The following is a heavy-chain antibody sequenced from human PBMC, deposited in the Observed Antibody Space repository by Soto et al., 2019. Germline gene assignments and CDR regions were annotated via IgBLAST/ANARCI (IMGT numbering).Heavy chain of an antibody. Sequence: QVQLLQSGAEVKKPGASVRVSCKTSGYTFTRYGVSWGRQAPGQGLEWMGWISGYNGNTKEAHKFEGRVILTTDTAANTAHMELRSLTSNDTAVYYCARGSAYSTPWSFDSWGQGTLVTVSS. V-gene: IGHV1-18*01. CDR1: GYTFTRYG. CDR3: ARGSAYSTPWSFDS. D-gene: IGHD2-8*01. J-gene: IGHJ4*02. CDR2: ISGYNGNT.